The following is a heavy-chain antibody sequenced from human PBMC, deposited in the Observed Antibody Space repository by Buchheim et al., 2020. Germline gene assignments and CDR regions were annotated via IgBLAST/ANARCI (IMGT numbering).Heavy chain of an antibody. CDR1: GFPFSSYW. J-gene: IGHJ6*02. CDR3: ARGHFGMDV. CDR2: INQGESEI. D-gene: IGHD3-3*02. V-gene: IGHV3-7*01. Sequence: EVQLVESGGGLVQPGGSLRLSCAASGFPFSSYWMSWVRQAPGEGLEWVANINQGESEIYYVESVKGRFTISRDNAKNSLCFQMNNLRAEDTAVYYCARGHFGMDVWGQGTT.